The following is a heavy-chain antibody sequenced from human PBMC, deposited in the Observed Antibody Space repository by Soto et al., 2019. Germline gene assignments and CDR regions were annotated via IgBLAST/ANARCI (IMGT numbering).Heavy chain of an antibody. Sequence: ASVKVSCKTSGYSFTKYGLHWVRQAPGQRLEWMGWINPGNGDTKYSQKFQGRVTITRDTSATTAYMELSSLRSEDSAVFYCARTDCSSTSCYNYYYGMDVWGQGTTVTVSS. CDR3: ARTDCSSTSCYNYYYGMDV. J-gene: IGHJ6*02. V-gene: IGHV1-3*01. CDR2: INPGNGDT. CDR1: GYSFTKYG. D-gene: IGHD2-2*01.